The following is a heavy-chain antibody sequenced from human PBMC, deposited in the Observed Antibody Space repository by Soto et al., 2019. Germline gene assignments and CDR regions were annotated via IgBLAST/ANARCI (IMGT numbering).Heavy chain of an antibody. Sequence: GGSLRLSCAASGFTSSSFALSWVRQAPGKGLEWVSAISGSGDGTDYADSVKGRFTISRDNSKNTLYLQMNSLRAEDTAVYYCAGPGYSSQDYWGQGXLVTVSS. CDR1: GFTSSSFA. J-gene: IGHJ4*02. CDR2: ISGSGDGT. D-gene: IGHD5-18*01. V-gene: IGHV3-23*01. CDR3: AGPGYSSQDY.